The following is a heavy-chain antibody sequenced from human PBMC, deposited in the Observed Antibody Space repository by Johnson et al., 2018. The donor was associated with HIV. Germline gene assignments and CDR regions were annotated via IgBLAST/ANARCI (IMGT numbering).Heavy chain of an antibody. CDR1: GFSFSDYY. CDR2: ISSSGSTI. V-gene: IGHV3-11*04. D-gene: IGHD1-26*01. CDR3: ARGSEWELLPNDAFDI. Sequence: QVQLVESGGGLVKPGGSLRLSCAASGFSFSDYYMSWIRQAPGKGLEWVSYISSSGSTIYYADFVKGRFTISRDNAKKSLYLQMNSLRAEDTAVYYCARGSEWELLPNDAFDIWGQGTMVTVSS. J-gene: IGHJ3*02.